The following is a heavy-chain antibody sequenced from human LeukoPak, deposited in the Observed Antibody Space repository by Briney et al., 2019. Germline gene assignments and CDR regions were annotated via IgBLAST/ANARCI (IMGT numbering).Heavy chain of an antibody. CDR1: GFTFSSYA. J-gene: IGHJ4*02. CDR2: ISYDGSNK. D-gene: IGHD3-22*01. CDR3: AGGVNTPREGHYYDSSGYTYYSDY. V-gene: IGHV3-30-3*01. Sequence: GGSLRLSCAASGFTFSSYAMHWVRQAPGKGLEWVAVISYDGSNKYYADSVKGRFTISRDNSKNTLYLQMNSLRAEDTAVYYCAGGVNTPREGHYYDSSGYTYYSDYWGQGTLVTVSS.